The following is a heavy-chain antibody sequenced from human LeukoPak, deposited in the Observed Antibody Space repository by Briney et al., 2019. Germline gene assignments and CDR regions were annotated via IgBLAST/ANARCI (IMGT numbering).Heavy chain of an antibody. CDR1: GYTFTGYY. CDR2: IIPIFGTA. D-gene: IGHD2-2*02. CDR3: AGEDCSSTSCCTWFDP. J-gene: IGHJ5*02. V-gene: IGHV1-69*05. Sequence: GASVKVSCKTSGYTFTGYYIHWVRQAPGQGLEWMGGIIPIFGTANYAQKFQGRVTITTDESTSTAYMELSSLRTEDTAVYYCAGEDCSSTSCCTWFDPWGQGTLVTVSS.